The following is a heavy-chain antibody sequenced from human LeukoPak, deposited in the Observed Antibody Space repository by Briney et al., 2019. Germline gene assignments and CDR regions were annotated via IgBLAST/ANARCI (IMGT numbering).Heavy chain of an antibody. D-gene: IGHD6-13*01. Sequence: PGGSLRLSCAASGFTFSRYSMNWVRQPPGKGLDWVSSISSSSSYIYYADSVKGRFTISRDNAKNSLYLQMNSLRAEDTAVYYCARDSSSSRDAFDIWGQGTMVTVPS. CDR2: ISSSSSYI. V-gene: IGHV3-21*01. J-gene: IGHJ3*02. CDR3: ARDSSSSRDAFDI. CDR1: GFTFSRYS.